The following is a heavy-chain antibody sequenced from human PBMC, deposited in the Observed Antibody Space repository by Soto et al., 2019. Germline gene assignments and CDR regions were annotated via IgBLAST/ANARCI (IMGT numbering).Heavy chain of an antibody. Sequence: GGSLRLSCAASGFTFSSYGMHWVRQAPGKGLEWVAVISYDGSNKYYADSVKGRFTISRDNSKNTLYLQMNSLRAEDTAVYYCANYGSGVLVGYWGQGTLVTVSS. J-gene: IGHJ4*02. V-gene: IGHV3-30*18. CDR3: ANYGSGVLVGY. CDR2: ISYDGSNK. CDR1: GFTFSSYG. D-gene: IGHD3-10*01.